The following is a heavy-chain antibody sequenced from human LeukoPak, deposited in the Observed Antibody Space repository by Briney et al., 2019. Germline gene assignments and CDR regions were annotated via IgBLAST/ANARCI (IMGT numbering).Heavy chain of an antibody. V-gene: IGHV4-4*07. Sequence: TETLSLTCTVSGGSFSTYYWSWIRQPAGKGLEWIGHIYTSGTTNYNPSLKSRVTMSIDTSKNQFSLKLSSVTAADTAVYYCARDGYYYDSSGYYYFHWFDPWGQGTLVTVSS. CDR3: ARDGYYYDSSGYYYFHWFDP. D-gene: IGHD3-22*01. CDR2: IYTSGTT. J-gene: IGHJ5*02. CDR1: GGSFSTYY.